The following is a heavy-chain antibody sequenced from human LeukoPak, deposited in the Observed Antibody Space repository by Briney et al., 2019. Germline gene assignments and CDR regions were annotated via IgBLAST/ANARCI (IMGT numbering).Heavy chain of an antibody. CDR2: IWYDGSNK. V-gene: IGHV3-33*06. CDR3: AKEKTRKFDFDY. Sequence: GSLRLSCAASGFTFSSYGMHWVRQAPGKGLEWVAVIWYDGSNKYYADSVKGRFTISRDDSKNTLYLQMNSLRAEDTAVYYCAKEKTRKFDFDYWGQGTLVTVSS. D-gene: IGHD1-1*01. J-gene: IGHJ4*02. CDR1: GFTFSSYG.